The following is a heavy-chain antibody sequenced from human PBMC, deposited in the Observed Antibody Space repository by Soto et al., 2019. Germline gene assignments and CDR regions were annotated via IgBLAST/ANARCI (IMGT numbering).Heavy chain of an antibody. D-gene: IGHD5-12*01. CDR3: ARGDIVATIPGPDYYYGMDV. CDR2: INPSGGST. V-gene: IGHV1-46*01. Sequence: QVQLVQSGAEVKKPGASAKVSCKASGYTFTSYYMHWVRQAPGQGLEWMGIINPSGGSTSYAQKFQGRVTMTRDTSTSTVYMELSSLRSEDTAVYYCARGDIVATIPGPDYYYGMDVWGQGTTVTVS. CDR1: GYTFTSYY. J-gene: IGHJ6*02.